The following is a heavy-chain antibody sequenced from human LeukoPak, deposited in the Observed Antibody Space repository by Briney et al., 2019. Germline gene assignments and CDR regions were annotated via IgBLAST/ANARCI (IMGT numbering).Heavy chain of an antibody. CDR1: GGSISSYY. CDR2: IYYSGST. CDR3: ASWAAAGTGWFDP. J-gene: IGHJ5*02. V-gene: IGHV4-59*13. Sequence: KPSETLSLTCTVSGGSISSYYWSWIRQPPGKGLEWIGYIYYSGSTNYNPSLKSRVTISVDTSKNQFSLKLSSVTAADTAVYYCASWAAAGTGWFDPWGQGTLVTVS. D-gene: IGHD6-13*01.